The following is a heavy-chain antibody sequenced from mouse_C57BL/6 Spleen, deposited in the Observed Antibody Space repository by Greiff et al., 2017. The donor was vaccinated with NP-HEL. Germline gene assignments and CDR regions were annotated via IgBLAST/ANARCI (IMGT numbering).Heavy chain of an antibody. J-gene: IGHJ1*03. Sequence: VQLQQPGAELVMPGASVKLSCKASGYTFTSYWMHWVKQRPGQGLEWIGEIDPSDSYTNYNQKFKGKSTLTVDKSSSTAYMQLSSLTSEDSAVYYCARSGGYDGWYFDVWGTGTTVTVSS. CDR3: ARSGGYDGWYFDV. V-gene: IGHV1-69*01. CDR1: GYTFTSYW. CDR2: IDPSDSYT. D-gene: IGHD2-2*01.